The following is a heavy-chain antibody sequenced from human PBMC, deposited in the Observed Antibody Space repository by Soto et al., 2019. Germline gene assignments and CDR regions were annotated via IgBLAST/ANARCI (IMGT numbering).Heavy chain of an antibody. CDR1: GASISGSYYY. V-gene: IGHV4-39*01. J-gene: IGHJ4*02. Sequence: SETLSLTCAVSGASISGSYYYWAWLRQSPGKGPEWIGSVFYTGFTSHNPSLESRVSVSVDTSKSQFSLKLSAVTAADTAVYYCATSQKGYNWNYFDHWGQGALVTVSS. CDR2: VFYTGFT. D-gene: IGHD1-20*01. CDR3: ATSQKGYNWNYFDH.